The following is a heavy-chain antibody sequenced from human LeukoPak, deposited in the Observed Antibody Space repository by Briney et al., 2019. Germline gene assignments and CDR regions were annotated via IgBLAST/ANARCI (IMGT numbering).Heavy chain of an antibody. CDR2: IIPILGIA. Sequence: ASVKVSCKASGGTFSSYTISWVRQAPGQGLEWMGRIIPILGIANYAQKFQGRVTITADKSTSTAYMELSSLGSEDTAVYYCASRSLLYAFDIWGQGTMVTVSS. D-gene: IGHD2-2*01. CDR3: ASRSLLYAFDI. CDR1: GGTFSSYT. V-gene: IGHV1-69*02. J-gene: IGHJ3*02.